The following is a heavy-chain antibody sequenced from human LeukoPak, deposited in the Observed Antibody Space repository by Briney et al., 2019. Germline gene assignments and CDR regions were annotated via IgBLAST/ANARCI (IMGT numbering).Heavy chain of an antibody. J-gene: IGHJ4*02. CDR1: GFTFSGYS. V-gene: IGHV3-48*01. D-gene: IGHD1-26*01. CDR2: ISSSSTTI. CDR3: ATSVKWESAY. Sequence: GGSLRLSCVASGFTFSGYSMNWVRQAPGKGLEWVSYISSSSTTIYYADSVKGRFTISRDNAKNSLYLQMNSLRAEDAAVYYCATSVKWESAYWGQGTLVTVSS.